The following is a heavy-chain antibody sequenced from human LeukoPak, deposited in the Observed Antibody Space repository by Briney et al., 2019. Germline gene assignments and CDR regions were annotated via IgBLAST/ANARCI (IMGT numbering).Heavy chain of an antibody. J-gene: IGHJ6*04. CDR3: ARDQIYGSGSHRYYYGMDV. Sequence: SETLSLTCTVSGGSISSYYWSWIRQPPGKGLEWIGYIYYSGSTNYNPSLKSGVTISVDTSKNQFSLKLSSVTAADTAVYYCARDQIYGSGSHRYYYGMDVWGKGTTVTVSS. V-gene: IGHV4-59*01. CDR1: GGSISSYY. D-gene: IGHD3-10*01. CDR2: IYYSGST.